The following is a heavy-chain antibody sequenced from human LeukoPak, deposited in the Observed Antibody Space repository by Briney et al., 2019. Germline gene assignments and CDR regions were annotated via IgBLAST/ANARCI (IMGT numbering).Heavy chain of an antibody. CDR3: ARERLENCNDGSCPDALDI. CDR1: GFSFSSYL. V-gene: IGHV3-33*01. J-gene: IGHJ3*02. D-gene: IGHD2-15*01. Sequence: GRSLSLSCAASGFSFSSYLMHWVRQAPGKGLEWVALIGFDVSKIYYADSVKGRFTISRDNSKNTLYLQMNSLRDEDTAVYFCARERLENCNDGSCPDALDIWGQGTMVTISS. CDR2: IGFDVSKI.